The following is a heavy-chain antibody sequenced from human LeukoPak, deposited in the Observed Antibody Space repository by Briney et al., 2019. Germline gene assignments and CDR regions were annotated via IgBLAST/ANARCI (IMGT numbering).Heavy chain of an antibody. CDR1: GGSINGHY. J-gene: IGHJ6*02. D-gene: IGHD3-16*01. CDR3: ARFGVDYDMDV. V-gene: IGHV4-59*11. CDR2: IHYSGRA. Sequence: PSETLSLTCTVSGGSINGHYWTWIRQPPGKGLEWIGQIHYSGRADYNPSLKRRVTISVDTSKNQIPLNLNSVTAADTAVYYCARFGVDYDMDVWGQGTMVAVSS.